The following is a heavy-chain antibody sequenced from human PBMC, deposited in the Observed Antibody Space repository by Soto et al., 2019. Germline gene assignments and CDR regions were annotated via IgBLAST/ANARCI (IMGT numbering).Heavy chain of an antibody. CDR3: GKRMGGTANGMDV. J-gene: IGHJ6*02. Sequence: EVQLVESGGGLVQPGRSLRLSCAASGFNFDDYGMHWVRQAPGKGLEGVSGISYYSGSIGYADSVKGRVTISRDNAKTALYLQMNSLSAEDTALYYCGKRMGGTANGMDVWGHGTTVTVSS. V-gene: IGHV3-9*01. CDR1: GFNFDDYG. CDR2: ISYYSGSI. D-gene: IGHD2-15*01.